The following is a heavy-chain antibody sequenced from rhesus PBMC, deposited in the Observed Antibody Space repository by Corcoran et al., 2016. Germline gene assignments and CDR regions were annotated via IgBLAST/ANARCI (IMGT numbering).Heavy chain of an antibody. J-gene: IGHJ4*01. CDR2: VSNGGGSN. CDR1: GFSFSDYY. Sequence: EVQLVESGGGLAKPGGSLRLSCAASGFSFSDYYLDWVRRAPGKGMGWVSRVSNGGGSNWYADSVRGRFTSSRENAKNTLYFQMNSLRPEDTAVYYCARDAYYYGSGYLYWGQGVLVTVSS. V-gene: IGHV3-178*01. D-gene: IGHD3-28*01. CDR3: ARDAYYYGSGYLY.